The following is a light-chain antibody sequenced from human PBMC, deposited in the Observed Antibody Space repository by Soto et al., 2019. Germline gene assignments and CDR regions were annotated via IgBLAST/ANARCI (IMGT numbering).Light chain of an antibody. CDR2: GAS. Sequence: TQSPPNLSVAPGAAATLSCRASQSVSSYLAWYQQKPGQAPRLLIYGASNRATGIPDRFSGSGSGTDFTLTISRLEPEDFAVYYCQQYGSSGTFGQGTKVDIK. CDR1: QSVSSY. V-gene: IGKV3-20*01. CDR3: QQYGSSGT. J-gene: IGKJ1*01.